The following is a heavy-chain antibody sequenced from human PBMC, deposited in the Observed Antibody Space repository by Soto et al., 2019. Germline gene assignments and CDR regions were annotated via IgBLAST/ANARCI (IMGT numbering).Heavy chain of an antibody. J-gene: IGHJ6*02. D-gene: IGHD3-3*01. Sequence: ASVKVSCKASGYTFTGYYMHWVRQAPGQGLEWMGWINPNSGGTNYAQKFQGRVTMTRDTSISTAYMEMSRLRSDDTAVYYCARDLTIFGVVPKYYGMDVWGQGTTVTVSS. CDR3: ARDLTIFGVVPKYYGMDV. CDR2: INPNSGGT. CDR1: GYTFTGYY. V-gene: IGHV1-2*02.